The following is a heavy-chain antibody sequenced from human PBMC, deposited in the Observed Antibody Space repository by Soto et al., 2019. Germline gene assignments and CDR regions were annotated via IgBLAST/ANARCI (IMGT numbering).Heavy chain of an antibody. CDR3: ATPHPRYSSGWSLDY. V-gene: IGHV1-24*01. D-gene: IGHD6-19*01. Sequence: GASVKVSCKVSGYTLTELSMHWVRQAPGKGLEWMGGFDPEDVETIYAQQFQGRVTMTEDTSTDTAYMELSSLRSEDTAVYYCATPHPRYSSGWSLDYWGQGTLVTVSS. CDR1: GYTLTELS. CDR2: FDPEDVET. J-gene: IGHJ4*02.